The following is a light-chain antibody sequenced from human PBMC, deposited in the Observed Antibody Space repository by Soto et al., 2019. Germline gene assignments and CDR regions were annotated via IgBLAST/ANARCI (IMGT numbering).Light chain of an antibody. V-gene: IGLV2-8*01. CDR1: SSDVGGYNY. J-gene: IGLJ2*01. Sequence: QSVLTQPPSASGSPGQSVTISCIGTSSDVGGYNYVSWYQQHPGKAPELMIYEVSKRPSGVPDRFSGSKSGNTASLTVSGLQAEDEADYYCSSYAASNNLGVFGGGTKLTVL. CDR3: SSYAASNNLGV. CDR2: EVS.